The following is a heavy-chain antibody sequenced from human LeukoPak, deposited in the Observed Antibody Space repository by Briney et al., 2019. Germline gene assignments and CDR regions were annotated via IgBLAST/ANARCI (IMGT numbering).Heavy chain of an antibody. Sequence: GGSLRLSCAASGFTFSNYAMSWVRQAPGKGLEWVSGISAMGYSTFYADSVKGRFTISRDNSKNTPYLQMNSLRAEDTAVYYCAKDGSGYYDYLTYFDYWGQGTLVTVSS. CDR3: AKDGSGYYDYLTYFDY. J-gene: IGHJ4*02. D-gene: IGHD3-22*01. CDR2: ISAMGYST. CDR1: GFTFSNYA. V-gene: IGHV3-23*01.